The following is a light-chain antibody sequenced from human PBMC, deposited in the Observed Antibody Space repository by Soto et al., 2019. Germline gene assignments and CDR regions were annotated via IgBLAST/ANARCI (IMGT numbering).Light chain of an antibody. J-gene: IGKJ1*01. CDR2: ATS. Sequence: DIQMTQSPSTLSASVGDRVTITCRASQSIDTWLAWYQQKPGKAPKLLIYATSTLQTEVPSRFSGSGSGTEFTLTINSLQPDDFATYYCQQFSSYSTFGPGTKVHIK. CDR3: QQFSSYST. CDR1: QSIDTW. V-gene: IGKV1-5*01.